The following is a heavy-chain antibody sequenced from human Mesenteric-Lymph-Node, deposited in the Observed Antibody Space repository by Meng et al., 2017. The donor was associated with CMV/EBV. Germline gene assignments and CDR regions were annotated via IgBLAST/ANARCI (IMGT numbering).Heavy chain of an antibody. V-gene: IGHV3-23*03. J-gene: IGHJ4*02. CDR2: IYTGDGST. CDR3: AKPGAEFDHYFDY. CDR1: GFTFSNDA. Sequence: GGSLRLSCAASGFTFSNDAMSWVRQAPGKGLEWVSLIYTGDGSTYYADSVNGRFTISRDNAKNTLHLQMNNLRVEDTAVYYCAKPGAEFDHYFDYWGQGTLVTVSS.